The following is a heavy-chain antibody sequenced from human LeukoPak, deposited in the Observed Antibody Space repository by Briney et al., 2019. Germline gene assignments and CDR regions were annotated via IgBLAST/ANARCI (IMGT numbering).Heavy chain of an antibody. CDR3: ARGKNYYGSGSYYNAKPRPLNWFDP. D-gene: IGHD3-10*01. CDR2: NHYSGST. V-gene: IGHV4-59*12. CDR1: GGSISTFY. Sequence: SETLSLTCTVSGGSISTFYWSWIRQPPGEGLEWIGYNHYSGSTKYNPSLKSRVTISVDTSKNQFSLKLSSVTAADTAVYYCARGKNYYGSGSYYNAKPRPLNWFDPWGQGTLVTVSS. J-gene: IGHJ5*02.